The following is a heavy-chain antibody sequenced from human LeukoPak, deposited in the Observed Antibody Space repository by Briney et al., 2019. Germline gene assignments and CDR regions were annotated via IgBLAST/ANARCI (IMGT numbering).Heavy chain of an antibody. Sequence: GGSLRLSCAASGFTFSDYYMSWIRQAPGKGLEWVSYISSSGSTIYYADPVKGRFTISRDNAKNSLYLQMNSLRAGDTAVYYCARASYYDSSGYYYLAWDYYFDYWGQGTLVTVSS. CDR2: ISSSGSTI. J-gene: IGHJ4*02. CDR3: ARASYYDSSGYYYLAWDYYFDY. CDR1: GFTFSDYY. D-gene: IGHD3-22*01. V-gene: IGHV3-11*01.